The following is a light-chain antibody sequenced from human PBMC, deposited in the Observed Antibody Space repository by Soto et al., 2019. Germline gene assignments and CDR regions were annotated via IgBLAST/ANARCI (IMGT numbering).Light chain of an antibody. J-gene: IGKJ5*01. Sequence: DIQLTQSPPYLSASVGERVNITCRASQSIGTWLAWHQQKPGKAPNLLMFDASTLHTGVPSRFSGSGDGTEFTLSISSRQPDDSAIYFCRQYKTDTFGRGTRLEIK. V-gene: IGKV1-5*01. CDR3: RQYKTDT. CDR1: QSIGTW. CDR2: DAS.